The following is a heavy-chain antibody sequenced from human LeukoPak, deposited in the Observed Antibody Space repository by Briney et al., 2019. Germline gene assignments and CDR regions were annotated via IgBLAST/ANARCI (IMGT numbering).Heavy chain of an antibody. J-gene: IGHJ4*02. V-gene: IGHV3-21*01. CDR3: AREFEGTASGAGY. CDR2: MSVGSGLI. Sequence: GGSLRLSCAASGFIFSRYSMNWVRQAPGRGLEWVASMSVGSGLIYYAESVRGRFTVSRDNAKNSLYLQMKSLRADDTAVYYCAREFEGTASGAGYWGQGTLVTVSS. D-gene: IGHD3-16*01. CDR1: GFIFSRYS.